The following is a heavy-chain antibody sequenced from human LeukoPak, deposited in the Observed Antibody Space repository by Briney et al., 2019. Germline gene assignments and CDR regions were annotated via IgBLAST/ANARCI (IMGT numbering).Heavy chain of an antibody. CDR1: GDSISSGDYY. V-gene: IGHV4-61*02. CDR3: ASEVGATMSY. D-gene: IGHD1-26*01. J-gene: IGHJ4*02. CDR2: ISSSGST. Sequence: PSQTLSLTCTVSGDSISSGDYYWSWIRQPAGKGLEWIGRISSSGSTNYNPSLKSRVTMSVDTSKNQFSLKLSSVTAADTAVYYCASEVGATMSYWGQGTLVTVSS.